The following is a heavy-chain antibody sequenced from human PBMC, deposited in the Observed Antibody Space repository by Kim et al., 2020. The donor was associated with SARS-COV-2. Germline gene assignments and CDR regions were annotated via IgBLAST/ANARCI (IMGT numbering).Heavy chain of an antibody. D-gene: IGHD2-15*01. CDR1: GYTFTDYY. CDR3: ARDWGLKTRSGGTIDNWLDP. CDR2: INPHNGDT. J-gene: IGHJ5*02. V-gene: IGHV1-2*06. Sequence: ASVKVSCKASGYTFTDYYIHWVRQAPGQGLEWVGRINPHNGDTIYAQSFQGRATLTRETSISTAYMELSRLTSDDTAVYYCARDWGLKTRSGGTIDNWLDPWGQGTLVTVSP.